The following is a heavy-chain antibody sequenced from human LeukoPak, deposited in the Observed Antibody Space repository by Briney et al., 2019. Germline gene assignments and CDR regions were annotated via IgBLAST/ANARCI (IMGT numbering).Heavy chain of an antibody. Sequence: KSSETLSLTCTVSGDSVSSSNYYWAWIRQPPGKGLECIGNIYYSGSTYYNPSLKSRVTISVDTSKNQFSLKLSSVTAADTAVYYCARQRVVVILDSNWFDPWGQGTRVTVSS. CDR2: IYYSGST. CDR3: ARQRVVVILDSNWFDP. J-gene: IGHJ5*02. CDR1: GDSVSSSNYY. D-gene: IGHD3-22*01. V-gene: IGHV4-39*01.